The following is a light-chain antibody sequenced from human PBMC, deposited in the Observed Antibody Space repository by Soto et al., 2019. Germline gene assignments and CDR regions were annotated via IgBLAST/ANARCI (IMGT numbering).Light chain of an antibody. CDR1: QSISSN. Sequence: EIVMTQSPATLSVSPGERATLSCRASQSISSNLAWYQQKSGQAPSLLIYAASTRAAGVPARFSGSGSGTQFTLTISSLQSEDFAVYFRQQYDEWPKTVGQGTKGDIK. J-gene: IGKJ1*01. CDR2: AAS. CDR3: QQYDEWPKT. V-gene: IGKV3-15*01.